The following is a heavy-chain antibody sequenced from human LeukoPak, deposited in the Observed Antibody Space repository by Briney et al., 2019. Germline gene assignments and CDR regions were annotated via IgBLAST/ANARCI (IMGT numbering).Heavy chain of an antibody. V-gene: IGHV3-7*01. CDR3: ARERSSGWNDY. CDR2: IKQDGSEK. D-gene: IGHD6-19*01. J-gene: IGHJ4*02. CDR1: GFTISNYW. Sequence: GGSLRLSCAASGFTISNYWMTWVRQAPGKGLEWVANIKQDGSEKHYGDSVRGRFTIPRDNAKNSLSLDMNTLRAEDTAVYYCARERSSGWNDYWGQGTLVTVSS.